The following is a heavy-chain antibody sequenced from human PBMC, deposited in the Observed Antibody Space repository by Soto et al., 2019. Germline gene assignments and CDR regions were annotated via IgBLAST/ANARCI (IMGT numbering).Heavy chain of an antibody. Sequence: LGESLKISCKGSGYSFTSYWIGWVRQMPGKGLEWMGIIYPGDSDTRYSPSFQGQVTISADKSISTAYLQWSSLKASDTAMYYCARSGPYYYDSSGYYNWFDPWGQGTLVTVSS. CDR1: GYSFTSYW. CDR2: IYPGDSDT. J-gene: IGHJ5*02. CDR3: ARSGPYYYDSSGYYNWFDP. V-gene: IGHV5-51*01. D-gene: IGHD3-22*01.